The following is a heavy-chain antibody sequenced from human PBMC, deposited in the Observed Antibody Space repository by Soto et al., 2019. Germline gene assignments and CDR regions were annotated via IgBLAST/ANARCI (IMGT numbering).Heavy chain of an antibody. CDR3: ARDYDFWSGRLLGVGY. J-gene: IGHJ4*02. D-gene: IGHD3-3*01. CDR2: ISSSGSTI. V-gene: IGHV3-11*01. CDR1: GFTFSDYY. Sequence: PGVSLRLSCAASGFTFSDYYMSWIRQAPGKGLEWVSYISSSGSTIYYADSVKGRFTISRDNAKNSLYLQMNSLRAEDTAVYYCARDYDFWSGRLLGVGYWGQGTLVTVSS.